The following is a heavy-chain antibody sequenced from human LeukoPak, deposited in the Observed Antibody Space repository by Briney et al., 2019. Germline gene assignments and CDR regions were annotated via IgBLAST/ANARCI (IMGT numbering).Heavy chain of an antibody. J-gene: IGHJ6*02. CDR3: AKGDYDFWSGYPAEFWYYYYGMDV. CDR2: LSGSGVYT. Sequence: QAGGSLRLSCAASGFTFSSYAMSWVRQAPGRGLEWVSGLSGSGVYTYYADSVKGRFTISRDNSKNTLYLQMNSLRAEDTAVYYCAKGDYDFWSGYPAEFWYYYYGMDVWGQGTTVTVSS. CDR1: GFTFSSYA. V-gene: IGHV3-23*01. D-gene: IGHD3-3*01.